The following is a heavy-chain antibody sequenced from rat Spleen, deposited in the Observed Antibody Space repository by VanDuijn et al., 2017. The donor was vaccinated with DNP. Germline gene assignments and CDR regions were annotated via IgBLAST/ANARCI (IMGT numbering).Heavy chain of an antibody. CDR1: GFTFSDYN. Sequence: EVQLVESGGGLVQPGRSLKLSCAASGFTFSDYNMAWVRQAPKKGLDWVATIVHDGSRTYYRDSVKGRFTISRDNAKDTQYLQMDSLRSEDTATYYCATGVYGGYEDWFAYWGQGTLVTVSS. J-gene: IGHJ3*01. D-gene: IGHD1-11*01. CDR2: IVHDGSRT. CDR3: ATGVYGGYEDWFAY. V-gene: IGHV5S10*01.